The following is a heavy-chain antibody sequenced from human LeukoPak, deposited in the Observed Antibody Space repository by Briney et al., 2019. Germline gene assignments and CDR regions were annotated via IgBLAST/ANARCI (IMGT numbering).Heavy chain of an antibody. J-gene: IGHJ6*04. V-gene: IGHV3-74*01. Sequence: GGSLRLSCAASGFTFSSYWMHWVRQAPGKGLVWVSRISSDGSSISYADSVKGRFTISRDNAKNTLYLQMNSLRAEDTAVYYCASNYGSGSYYKYYYYGMDVWGKGTTVTVSS. D-gene: IGHD3-10*01. CDR2: ISSDGSSI. CDR1: GFTFSSYW. CDR3: ASNYGSGSYYKYYYYGMDV.